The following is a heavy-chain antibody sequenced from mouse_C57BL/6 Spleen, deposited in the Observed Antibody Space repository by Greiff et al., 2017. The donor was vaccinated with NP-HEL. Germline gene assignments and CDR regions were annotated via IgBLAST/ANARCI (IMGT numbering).Heavy chain of an antibody. D-gene: IGHD2-4*01. CDR3: ARNYDYHFDY. J-gene: IGHJ2*01. CDR2: IDPSDSYT. V-gene: IGHV1-69*01. Sequence: VQLQQPGAELVMPGASVKLSCKASGYTFTSYWMHWVKQRPGQGLEWIGEIDPSDSYTNYNQKFKGKSTLTVDKSSSTAYMQLSSLTSEDSAVYYCARNYDYHFDYWGQGTTLTVSS. CDR1: GYTFTSYW.